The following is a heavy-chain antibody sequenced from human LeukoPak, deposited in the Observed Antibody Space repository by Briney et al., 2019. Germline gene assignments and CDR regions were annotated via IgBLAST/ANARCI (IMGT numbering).Heavy chain of an antibody. J-gene: IGHJ4*02. V-gene: IGHV5-51*01. CDR1: GYSFTSYW. CDR2: IYPGDSDT. CDR3: TIHSGNSGQAY. Sequence: GESLKISCKDPGYSFTSYWIGWVRQMPGKGLEWMGIIYPGDSDTRYSLSFQGQVTISADKSIYTAYLQWSSLKASDTAMYYCTIHSGNSGQAYWGQGTLVTVSS. D-gene: IGHD4-23*01.